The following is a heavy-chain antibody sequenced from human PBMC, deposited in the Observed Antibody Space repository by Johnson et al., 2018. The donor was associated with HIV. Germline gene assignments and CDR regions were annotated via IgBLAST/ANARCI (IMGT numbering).Heavy chain of an antibody. CDR1: GFNFSNYG. Sequence: QVQLVESGGGVVQPGGSLRLSCAASGFNFSNYGIHWVRQAPGKGLEWVSRINRDGSTTDYADSVTGRFTISRDNAKNTVYLQMNSLRAEDTAVYFCARDASRGYGSELDAFDIWGQGTMVTVSS. V-gene: IGHV3-NL1*01. D-gene: IGHD3-10*01. CDR2: INRDGSTT. CDR3: ARDASRGYGSELDAFDI. J-gene: IGHJ3*02.